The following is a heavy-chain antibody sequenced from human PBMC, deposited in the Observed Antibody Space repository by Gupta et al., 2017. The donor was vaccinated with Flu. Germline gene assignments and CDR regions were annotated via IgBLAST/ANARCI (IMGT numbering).Heavy chain of an antibody. J-gene: IGHJ4*02. CDR2: IGGSGGNT. V-gene: IGHV3-23*01. D-gene: IGHD6-6*01. CDR1: GFPFANYA. CDR3: ARRSGYSSSSPFDY. Sequence: EVYLLQSGGGLVQPGGSQRLSCVASGFPFANYAMRWVRQAPGKGLEWVSVIGGSGGNTNYANSVRGRFTISRDNSKNTLYLQMDSLRAEDSAVYYCARRSGYSSSSPFDYWGQGTLVTVSS.